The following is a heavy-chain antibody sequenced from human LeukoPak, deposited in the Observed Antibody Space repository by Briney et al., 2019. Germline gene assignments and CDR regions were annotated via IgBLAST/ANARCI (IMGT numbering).Heavy chain of an antibody. V-gene: IGHV3-21*01. CDR3: ARDLSGGTYYNAY. Sequence: GRSLRLSCAASGFTFNTYNMIWVRQAPGKGLEWGSSITGSTKYFYYADSVKGRFTISRDNARNSLYLQMNSLRAEDTAVYYCARDLSGGTYYNAYWGQGTLVTVPS. J-gene: IGHJ4*02. CDR2: ITGSTKYF. CDR1: GFTFNTYN. D-gene: IGHD1-26*01.